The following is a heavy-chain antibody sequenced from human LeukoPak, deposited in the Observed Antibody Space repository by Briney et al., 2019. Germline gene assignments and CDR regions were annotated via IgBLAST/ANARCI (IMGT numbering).Heavy chain of an antibody. V-gene: IGHV4-59*08. Sequence: SETLSLTCTVSGGSIGTYYWSWVRQSPGEGLEWIGYIYVTGNRYNPYLQSRVTISVDTSRNQFFLKMSSVTAADTAVYYCARHIGGGIEDMDVWGKGTKVTVSS. CDR2: IYVTGN. J-gene: IGHJ6*03. D-gene: IGHD3-16*02. CDR3: ARHIGGGIEDMDV. CDR1: GGSIGTYY.